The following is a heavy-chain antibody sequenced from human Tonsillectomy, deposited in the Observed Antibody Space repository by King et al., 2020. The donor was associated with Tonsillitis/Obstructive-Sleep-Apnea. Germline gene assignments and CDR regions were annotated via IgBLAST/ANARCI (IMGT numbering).Heavy chain of an antibody. CDR3: ARAGGSGPYYSLHYWYFDL. V-gene: IGHV3-7*03. Sequence: VQLVESGGGWVQPGGSLRLSCAASGFTFSGYWMNWVRQAPGKGLEWVANIKQDGSEKYFVDSVKGRFTISRDNAKNSLYLQMDSLRAEDTAVYYCARAGGSGPYYSLHYWYFDLWGRGTLVTVSS. J-gene: IGHJ2*01. CDR2: IKQDGSEK. D-gene: IGHD2/OR15-2a*01. CDR1: GFTFSGYW.